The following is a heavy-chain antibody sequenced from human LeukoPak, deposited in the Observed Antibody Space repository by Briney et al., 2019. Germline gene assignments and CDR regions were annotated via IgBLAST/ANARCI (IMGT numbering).Heavy chain of an antibody. Sequence: GGSLRLSCAASGFTFSSYSMNWVRQALGKGLEWVSSISSSSSYIYYADSVKGRFTISRDNAKNSLYLQMNSLRAEDTAVYHCARDTYCGGDCYSNYFDYWGQGTLVTVSS. J-gene: IGHJ4*02. CDR3: ARDTYCGGDCYSNYFDY. D-gene: IGHD2-21*02. V-gene: IGHV3-21*01. CDR1: GFTFSSYS. CDR2: ISSSSSYI.